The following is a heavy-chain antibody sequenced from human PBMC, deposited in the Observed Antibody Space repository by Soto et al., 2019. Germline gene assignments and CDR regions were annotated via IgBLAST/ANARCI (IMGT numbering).Heavy chain of an antibody. V-gene: IGHV3-33*01. CDR3: ARRDYVDSASRV. Sequence: QVHLVESGGGVAQPGRSLRLSCAASGFTFRDYGMHWVRQAPGKGLEWVAIIWYDGSNKYYADSVKGRFTISRDDSKNPLYLPMNSLRAEDTAIYFCARRDYVDSASRVWGQGTMVTVSS. D-gene: IGHD4-17*01. CDR2: IWYDGSNK. J-gene: IGHJ3*01. CDR1: GFTFRDYG.